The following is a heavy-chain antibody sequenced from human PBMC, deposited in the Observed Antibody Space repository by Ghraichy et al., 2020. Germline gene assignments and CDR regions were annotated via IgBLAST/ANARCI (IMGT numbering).Heavy chain of an antibody. J-gene: IGHJ6*02. CDR1: GYTFSSYG. D-gene: IGHD2-2*01. CDR3: ARAVVPAAMNYYYNAMDV. Sequence: ASVKVSCKASGYTFSSYGINWVRQAPGQGLEWMGWISGYNGNTNYAQKIQGRVTMTTDTSTSTAYMELRSLRSDDTAMHYCARAVVPAAMNYYYNAMDVWGQGTTVTVSS. V-gene: IGHV1-18*04. CDR2: ISGYNGNT.